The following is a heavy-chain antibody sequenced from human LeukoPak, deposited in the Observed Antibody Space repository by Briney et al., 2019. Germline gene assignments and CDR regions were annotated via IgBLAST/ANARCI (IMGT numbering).Heavy chain of an antibody. CDR1: GFTFSSYS. V-gene: IGHV3-21*01. J-gene: IGHJ4*02. Sequence: PGGSLRLSXAASGFTFSSYSMNWVRQAPGKGLEWVSSISSSSSYIYYADSVKGRFTISRDNAKNSLYLQMNSLRAEDTAVYYCARALGEMAKRKPFDYWGQGTLVTVSS. CDR2: ISSSSSYI. D-gene: IGHD5-24*01. CDR3: ARALGEMAKRKPFDY.